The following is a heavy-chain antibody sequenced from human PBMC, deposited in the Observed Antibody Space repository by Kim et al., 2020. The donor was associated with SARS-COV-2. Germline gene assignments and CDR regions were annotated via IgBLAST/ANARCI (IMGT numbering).Heavy chain of an antibody. CDR2: IYTSGST. CDR1: GGSISSGSYY. J-gene: IGHJ5*02. Sequence: SETLSLTCTVSGGSISSGSYYWSWIRQPAGKGLEWIGRIYTSGSTNYNPSLKSRVTISVDTSKNQFSLKLSSVTAADTAVYYCARDRGSSWYRGALDWFDPWGQGTLVTVSS. CDR3: ARDRGSSWYRGALDWFDP. V-gene: IGHV4-61*02. D-gene: IGHD6-13*01.